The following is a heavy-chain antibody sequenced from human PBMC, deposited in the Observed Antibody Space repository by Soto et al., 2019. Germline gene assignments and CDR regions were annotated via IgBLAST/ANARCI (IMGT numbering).Heavy chain of an antibody. Sequence: PGGSLRLSCAASGFTFSSHGMSWVRQAPGKGLEWVSFIHSSSSYMYFADSVKGRFTISRDNAENSLFLHMNSLRAEDTAVYYCARESSYCSGGTCSSSYYFDYWGQGNLVTVSS. D-gene: IGHD2-15*01. V-gene: IGHV3-21*01. J-gene: IGHJ4*02. CDR3: ARESSYCSGGTCSSSYYFDY. CDR1: GFTFSSHG. CDR2: IHSSSSYM.